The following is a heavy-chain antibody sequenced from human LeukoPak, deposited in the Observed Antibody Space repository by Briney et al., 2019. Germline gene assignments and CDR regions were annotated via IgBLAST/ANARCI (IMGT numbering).Heavy chain of an antibody. Sequence: SVKVSCKASGGTFISYAISWVRQAPGQGLEWMGWMVPIFGTANYAQKFQGRVTMTADKSTSTAYMELSSLRSEDTAVYYCARGAHCRSTRCPRDHAFDIWGQGTMVTVSS. CDR3: ARGAHCRSTRCPRDHAFDI. CDR2: MVPIFGTA. CDR1: GGTFISYA. D-gene: IGHD2-2*01. J-gene: IGHJ3*02. V-gene: IGHV1-69*06.